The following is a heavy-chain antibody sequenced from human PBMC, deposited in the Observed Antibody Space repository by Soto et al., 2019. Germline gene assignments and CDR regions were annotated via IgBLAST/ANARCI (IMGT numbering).Heavy chain of an antibody. D-gene: IGHD5-18*01. V-gene: IGHV1-8*01. CDR1: GYTFTSYD. J-gene: IGHJ4*01. CDR3: ARGPKDSYGYEDY. CDR2: MNPNSGNT. Sequence: ASVKVSCKASGYTFTSYDIHWVRQATGQGLEWMGWMNPNSGNTDYAQMFQGRVTMTRNTSISTAYMEVSSLTYEDTAVYYCARGPKDSYGYEDYCGHGTLVTVSA.